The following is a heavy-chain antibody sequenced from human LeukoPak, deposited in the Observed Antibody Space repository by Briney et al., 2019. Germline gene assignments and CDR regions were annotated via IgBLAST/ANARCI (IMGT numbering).Heavy chain of an antibody. CDR1: GGSISSGDSH. CDR3: ARAPGVAEVGRLDL. CDR2: IFYSGNI. J-gene: IGHJ2*01. D-gene: IGHD7-27*01. Sequence: SETLSLTCTVSGGSISSGDSHWNWIRQPPGKGLEWIGYIFYSGNIYYNPSLKSRLTISLDMSKNQFSLKLSSVTAADTAVYYCARAPGVAEVGRLDLWGRGTLVTVSS. V-gene: IGHV4-30-4*01.